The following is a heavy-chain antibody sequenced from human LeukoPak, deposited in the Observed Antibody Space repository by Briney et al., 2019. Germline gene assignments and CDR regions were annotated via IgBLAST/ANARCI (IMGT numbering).Heavy chain of an antibody. Sequence: QPGGSLRLSCVASGFTFSSYWMHWVRQAPGKGLVWVSHINGDGSSTSYADSVKGRFTISRDNAKNTLYLQMNSLRVEDTAVYYCAGGQWLVSHWYFDLWGRGTLVTVSS. J-gene: IGHJ2*01. V-gene: IGHV3-74*01. CDR1: GFTFSSYW. D-gene: IGHD6-19*01. CDR3: AGGQWLVSHWYFDL. CDR2: INGDGSST.